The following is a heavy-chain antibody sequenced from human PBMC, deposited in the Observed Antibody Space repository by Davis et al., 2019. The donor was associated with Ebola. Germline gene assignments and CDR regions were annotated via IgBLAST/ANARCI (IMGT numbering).Heavy chain of an antibody. CDR1: GYTFTRYG. V-gene: IGHV1-18*01. CDR2: ISGHSDNP. J-gene: IGHJ3*02. D-gene: IGHD4-17*01. CDR3: TRGPSYDSGVIGAFDI. Sequence: ASVTVSCKASGYTFTRYGISWVRQAPGEGPEWMAWISGHSDNPKYAPKVQDRVTVTTDRSTHTAYLELRRLRSDDTAVYYCTRGPSYDSGVIGAFDIWGQGTTITVSS.